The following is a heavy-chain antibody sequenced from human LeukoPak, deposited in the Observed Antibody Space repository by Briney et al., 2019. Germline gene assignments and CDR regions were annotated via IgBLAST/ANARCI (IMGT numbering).Heavy chain of an antibody. CDR3: ARPYSSGWYVVYFQH. CDR1: GYTLTELS. Sequence: ASVKVSCKVSGYTLTELSMHWVRQAPGQRLEWMGWINAGNGNTKYSQKFQGRVTITRDTSASTAYMELSSLRSEDTAVYYCARPYSSGWYVVYFQHWGQGTLVTVSS. V-gene: IGHV1-3*01. CDR2: INAGNGNT. J-gene: IGHJ1*01. D-gene: IGHD6-19*01.